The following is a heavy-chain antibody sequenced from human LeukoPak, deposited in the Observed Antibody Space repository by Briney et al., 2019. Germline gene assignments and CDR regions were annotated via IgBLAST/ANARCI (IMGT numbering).Heavy chain of an antibody. J-gene: IGHJ4*02. CDR3: AREFSADGDYGTN. V-gene: IGHV4-61*02. CDR2: IYTSGST. D-gene: IGHD4-17*01. Sequence: SETLSLTCTVSGGSISSGSYYWSWIRQPAGKGLEWIGRIYTSGSTNYNPSLKSRVTISVDTSKNQFSLKLSSVTAADTAVYYRAREFSADGDYGTNWGQGTLVTVSS. CDR1: GGSISSGSYY.